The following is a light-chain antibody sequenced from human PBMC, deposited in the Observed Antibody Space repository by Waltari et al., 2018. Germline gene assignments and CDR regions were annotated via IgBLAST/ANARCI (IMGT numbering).Light chain of an antibody. CDR2: DDV. CDR1: SSNIGRHR. J-gene: IGLJ2*01. V-gene: IGLV1-44*01. Sequence: QSVLTQPPSVSGAPGQRVTISCSGGSSNIGRHRVHWYQQVPGSAPRLVIYDDVQRPSGVSDRFFGSKSGTSASLVISGLQSDDEADYFCSAWDDSLNAHVLFGGGTKLTVL. CDR3: SAWDDSLNAHVL.